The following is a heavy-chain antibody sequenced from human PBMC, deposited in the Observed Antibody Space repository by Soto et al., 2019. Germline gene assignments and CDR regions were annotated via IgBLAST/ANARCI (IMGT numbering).Heavy chain of an antibody. CDR2: IFHSGST. CDR3: ARVKASGVNFDY. CDR1: GGSISSSNW. J-gene: IGHJ4*02. Sequence: PSETLSLTCAVSGGSISSSNWWSWVRQPPGKGLEWIGEIFHSGSTDYNPSLKSRVTISVDKPKNQFSLKLSSVTAADTAVYYCARVKASGVNFDYWGQGTLVTVSS. V-gene: IGHV4-4*02. D-gene: IGHD3-10*01.